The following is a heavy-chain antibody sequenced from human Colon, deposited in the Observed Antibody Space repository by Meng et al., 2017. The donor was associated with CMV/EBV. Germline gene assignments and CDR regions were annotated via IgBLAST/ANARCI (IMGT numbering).Heavy chain of an antibody. CDR2: MYYSGNT. Sequence: SETLSLTCTVSGGSISSGDYYWSWIRQPPGKGLEWIGYMYYSGNTFYNPSLKSRVTISGDTSKNQFSLKLRSVTAADTAVYFCARGALDHINCGGDCALDYWGQGTLVTVSS. V-gene: IGHV4-30-4*08. J-gene: IGHJ4*02. D-gene: IGHD2-21*01. CDR3: ARGALDHINCGGDCALDY. CDR1: GGSISSGDYY.